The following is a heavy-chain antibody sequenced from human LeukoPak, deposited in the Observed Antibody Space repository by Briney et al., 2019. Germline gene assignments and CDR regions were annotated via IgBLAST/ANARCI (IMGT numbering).Heavy chain of an antibody. Sequence: ASVKVSCKAPGYTFASYGISWVRQAPGQGLEWIGWISAYNGNTNYAQKFQDRVTLTTDTSATTVYMELTSLRSDDTAIYYCARDGTEDVRRSSQFYVKYNYNGMDVWGQGTMVTVSS. CDR1: GYTFASYG. CDR2: ISAYNGNT. D-gene: IGHD1-1*01. V-gene: IGHV1-18*01. CDR3: ARDGTEDVRRSSQFYVKYNYNGMDV. J-gene: IGHJ6*02.